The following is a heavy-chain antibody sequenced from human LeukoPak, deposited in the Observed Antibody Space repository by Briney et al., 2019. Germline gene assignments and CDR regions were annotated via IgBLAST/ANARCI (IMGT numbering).Heavy chain of an antibody. Sequence: GGSLRLSCAASGFTFSNAWMSWVRQAPGKGLEWVGRIKSKTDGGTTDYAAPVKGRFTISRDDSKNTLYLQMNSLKTEDTAVYYCTTLPYSGSMEYFQHWGQGTLATVSS. V-gene: IGHV3-15*01. CDR1: GFTFSNAW. J-gene: IGHJ1*01. D-gene: IGHD1-26*01. CDR3: TTLPYSGSMEYFQH. CDR2: IKSKTDGGTT.